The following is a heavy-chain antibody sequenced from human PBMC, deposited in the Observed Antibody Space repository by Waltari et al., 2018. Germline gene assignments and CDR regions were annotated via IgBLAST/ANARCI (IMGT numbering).Heavy chain of an antibody. Sequence: EVQLLESGGGLVQPGGSLRLSCAASGFTFSSYAMSWVRQAPGKGLDGVSAMSGIGGSTYYADSVKGRFTISRDNSKNTLYLQMNSLRADDTAVYYCAKGASGFDYWGQGTLVTVSS. V-gene: IGHV3-23*01. J-gene: IGHJ4*02. CDR2: MSGIGGST. CDR1: GFTFSSYA. D-gene: IGHD3-3*01. CDR3: AKGASGFDY.